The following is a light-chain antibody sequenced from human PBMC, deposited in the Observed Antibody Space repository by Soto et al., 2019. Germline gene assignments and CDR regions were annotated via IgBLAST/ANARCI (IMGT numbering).Light chain of an antibody. V-gene: IGLV3-21*02. J-gene: IGLJ2*01. Sequence: SYELTQAPSVSVAPGQTARITCGGNNIAIKSVHWYQQKPGQAPVLVVYDDGDRPSGIPERFSGSNSGNTATLTITRVEDGDEADYHCQVGESSSDHRGVFGGGTQLTVL. CDR1: NIAIKS. CDR2: DDG. CDR3: QVGESSSDHRGV.